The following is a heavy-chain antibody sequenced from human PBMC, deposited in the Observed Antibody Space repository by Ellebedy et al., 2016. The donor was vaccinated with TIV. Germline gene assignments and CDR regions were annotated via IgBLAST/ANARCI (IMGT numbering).Heavy chain of an antibody. CDR3: ARGGSQTTLLSV. J-gene: IGHJ3*01. CDR2: IFHNGNT. CDR1: GNSISSGYF. Sequence: MPSETLSLTCTVSGNSISSGYFWGWIRQPPGKGLEYIGTIFHNGNTYYNLSLKSRVTISLDTSKNYFSLRLSSVTAADTAVYYCARGGSQTTLLSVWGQGTMVTVSS. D-gene: IGHD4-11*01. V-gene: IGHV4-38-2*02.